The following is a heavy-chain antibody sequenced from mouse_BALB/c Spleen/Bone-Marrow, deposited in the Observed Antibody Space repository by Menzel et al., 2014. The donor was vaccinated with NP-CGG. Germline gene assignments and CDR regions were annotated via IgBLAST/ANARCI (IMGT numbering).Heavy chain of an antibody. J-gene: IGHJ2*01. CDR2: ILPGIST. Sequence: VQLQQSGAELMKPGASVKISCKATGYIFSSYWIEWVKQRPGHGLEWIGEILPGISTNYNEKFKGKATFTAGTSSNTAYMQLSSLTSEDSAVYYCARGFSYHFDYWGQGTTLTVSS. D-gene: IGHD5-1*01. CDR1: GYIFSSYW. CDR3: ARGFSYHFDY. V-gene: IGHV1-9*01.